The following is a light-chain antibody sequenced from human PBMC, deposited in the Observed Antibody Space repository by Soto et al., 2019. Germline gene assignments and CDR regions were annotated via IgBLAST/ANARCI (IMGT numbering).Light chain of an antibody. Sequence: DIQMTQSPSSLFASVGDRVTITCQATQDISIYLNWHQQKPGKAPNLLIYDASNLEIGVPSRFSGSGSGTHFTFTISSLQTEDIGTYYCQQYDILPITFGRGTRLEIK. CDR1: QDISIY. CDR3: QQYDILPIT. V-gene: IGKV1-33*01. J-gene: IGKJ5*01. CDR2: DAS.